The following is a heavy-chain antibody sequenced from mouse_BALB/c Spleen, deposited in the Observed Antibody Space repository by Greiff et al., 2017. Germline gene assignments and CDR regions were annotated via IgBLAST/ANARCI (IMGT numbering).Heavy chain of an antibody. CDR1: GYAFTSYN. CDR3: AIGIRQLGRPFAY. J-gene: IGHJ3*01. V-gene: IGHV1S135*01. Sequence: EVQLQQSGPELVKPGASVKVSCKASGYAFTSYNMYWVKQSHGKSLEWIGYIDPYNGGTSYNQKFKGKATLTVDKSSSTAYMHLNSLTSEDSAVYYCAIGIRQLGRPFAYWGQGTLVTVSA. D-gene: IGHD3-2*01. CDR2: IDPYNGGT.